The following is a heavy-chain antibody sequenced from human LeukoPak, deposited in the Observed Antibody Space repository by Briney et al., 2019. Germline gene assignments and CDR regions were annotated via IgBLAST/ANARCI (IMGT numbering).Heavy chain of an antibody. CDR2: ISGRGGST. D-gene: IGHD3-10*01. V-gene: IGHV3-23*01. CDR3: AKDLGRYGRYYGSGSYYALDY. J-gene: IGHJ4*02. Sequence: GGSLRLSCAASVFTFSSYAMSWVRQAPGEGLEWVSTISGRGGSTYYADSVKGRFTISRDNSKNTLYLQMNSLRAEDTAVYYCAKDLGRYGRYYGSGSYYALDYWGQGTLVTVSS. CDR1: VFTFSSYA.